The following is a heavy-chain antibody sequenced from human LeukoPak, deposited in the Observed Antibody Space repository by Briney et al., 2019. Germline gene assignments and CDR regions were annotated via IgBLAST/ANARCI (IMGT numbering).Heavy chain of an antibody. CDR3: ARATGDIHIDY. J-gene: IGHJ4*02. CDR2: IYYSGST. V-gene: IGHV4-59*01. D-gene: IGHD1-14*01. Sequence: SETLSLTCTVSGGSISNYYWTWIRQPPGKGLEWIAYIYYSGSTDYNPSLKSRVTISVDTSHNQFSLKLSSVTAADTAVYYCARATGDIHIDYWGQGTLVTVSS. CDR1: GGSISNYY.